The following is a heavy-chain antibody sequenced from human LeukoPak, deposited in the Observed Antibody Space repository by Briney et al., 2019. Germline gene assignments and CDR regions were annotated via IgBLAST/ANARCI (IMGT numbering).Heavy chain of an antibody. CDR3: ATPGAHYDSSGYYDY. CDR2: VDPEDGET. Sequence: ASVKISCKVSGNTFTDYYMHWVQQAPGKGLEWMGLVDPEDGETIYAEKFQGRVTITADTSTDTAYMELSSLRSEDTAVYYCATPGAHYDSSGYYDYWGQGTLVTVSS. D-gene: IGHD3-22*01. CDR1: GNTFTDYY. V-gene: IGHV1-69-2*01. J-gene: IGHJ4*02.